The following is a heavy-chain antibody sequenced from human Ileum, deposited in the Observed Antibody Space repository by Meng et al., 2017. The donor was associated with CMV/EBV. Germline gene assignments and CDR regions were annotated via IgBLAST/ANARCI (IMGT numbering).Heavy chain of an antibody. V-gene: IGHV3-7*01. J-gene: IGHJ4*02. CDR1: GFTFSGYW. CDR3: GRDTRGSGIEN. D-gene: IGHD3-10*01. Sequence: GESLKISCAASGFTFSGYWISWVRQAPGKGLDWVANIKQDGSDKYYVDSVKGRFTISRDNAKNSLYLQMNSLRAEDTAVYYCGRDTRGSGIENWGQGTLVTVSS. CDR2: IKQDGSDK.